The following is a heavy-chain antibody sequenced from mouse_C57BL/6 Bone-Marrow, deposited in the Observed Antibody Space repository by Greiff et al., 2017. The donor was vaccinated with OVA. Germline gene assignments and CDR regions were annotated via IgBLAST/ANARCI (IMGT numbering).Heavy chain of an antibody. V-gene: IGHV1-77*01. J-gene: IGHJ2*01. Sequence: QVQLQQSGAELVKPGASVKISCKASGYTFTDYYINWVKQRPGQGLEWIGKIGPGSGNTYYNEKFKGKATLTADKSSSTAYMELRSLTSEDSAVYFCARMGLITTVVGDFDYWGQGTTLTVSS. CDR2: IGPGSGNT. CDR3: ARMGLITTVVGDFDY. CDR1: GYTFTDYY. D-gene: IGHD1-1*01.